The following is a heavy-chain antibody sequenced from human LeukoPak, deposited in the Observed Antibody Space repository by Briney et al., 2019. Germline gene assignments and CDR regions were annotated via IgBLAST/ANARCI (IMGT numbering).Heavy chain of an antibody. CDR1: GGSISSYY. D-gene: IGHD4-11*01. V-gene: IGHV4-4*07. Sequence: PSETLSLTCTVPGGSISSYYWSWIRQPAGKGLEWIGRIYTSGSTNYNPSLKSRVTVSVDKSKNQFSLKLSSVTAADTAVYYCARCIFYDYSKSNWFDPWGQGTLVTVSS. CDR2: IYTSGST. J-gene: IGHJ5*02. CDR3: ARCIFYDYSKSNWFDP.